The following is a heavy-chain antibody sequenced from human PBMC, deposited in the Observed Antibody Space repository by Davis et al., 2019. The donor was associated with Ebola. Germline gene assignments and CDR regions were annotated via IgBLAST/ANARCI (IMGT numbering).Heavy chain of an antibody. J-gene: IGHJ4*02. D-gene: IGHD3-10*01. CDR1: GGSISSGGYY. Sequence: PSETLSLTCTVSGGSISSGGYYWSWIRQHPGKGLEWIGYIYYSGSTYYNPSLKSRVTISVDTSKNQFSLKLSSVTAADTAVYYCARPGGFGELDDYWGQGTLVTVSS. CDR2: IYYSGST. V-gene: IGHV4-31*03. CDR3: ARPGGFGELDDY.